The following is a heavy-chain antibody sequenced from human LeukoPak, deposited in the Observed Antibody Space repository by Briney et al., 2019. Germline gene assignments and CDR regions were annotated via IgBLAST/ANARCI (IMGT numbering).Heavy chain of an antibody. CDR2: IYYSGRT. CDR1: GDSTTNYY. D-gene: IGHD3-22*01. J-gene: IGHJ4*02. Sequence: PPETLSLTCTLSGDSTTNYYWSWIRPPPGEGMEWIGNIYYSGRTNYNPSLKSRVTISVDTSKNQFSLKLSSVTAADTAVYCARQGVEYYYDSSGCDYWGQGTLVTVSS. CDR3: ARQGVEYYYDSSGCDY. V-gene: IGHV4-59*08.